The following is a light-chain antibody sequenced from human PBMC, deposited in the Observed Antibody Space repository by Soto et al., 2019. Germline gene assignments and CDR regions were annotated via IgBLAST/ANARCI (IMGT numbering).Light chain of an antibody. CDR1: QSISNY. J-gene: IGKJ5*01. CDR3: QQYHRSSIT. V-gene: IGKV1-39*01. CDR2: AAS. Sequence: DIQMTQSPSSLSASVGDRVTITCRASQSISNYLNWYQQKPGKAPKLLIYAASSLQSGVPSRFSGSGSGTEFTPTISSLQPDDFATYYCQQYHRSSITFGQGTRLEI.